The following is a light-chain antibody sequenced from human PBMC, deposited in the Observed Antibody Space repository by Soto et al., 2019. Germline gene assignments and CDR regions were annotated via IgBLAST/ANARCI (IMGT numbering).Light chain of an antibody. CDR2: SAS. CDR1: ERINNY. V-gene: IGKV1-39*01. J-gene: IGKJ5*01. Sequence: DIQMTQSPSSLSASVGDRVTITCRASERINNYLNWYQQKPGRAPKLLIYSASSLQSGIPSRFSGSGSVTDFTDFTLTISSLQPEDFATYYCQQTYMTPITFGQGTRLEIK. CDR3: QQTYMTPIT.